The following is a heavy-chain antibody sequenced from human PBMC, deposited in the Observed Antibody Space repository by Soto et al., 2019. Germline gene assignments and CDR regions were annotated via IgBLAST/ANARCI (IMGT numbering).Heavy chain of an antibody. D-gene: IGHD2-21*02. CDR1: GGSISSGGYY. Sequence: TLSLTCTVSGGSISSGGYYWSWIRQHPGKGLEWIGYIYYSGSTYYNPSLKSRVTISVDTSKNQFSLKLSSVTAADTAVYYCARGRTVKNWFDPWGQGTLVTVS. CDR2: IYYSGST. CDR3: ARGRTVKNWFDP. J-gene: IGHJ5*02. V-gene: IGHV4-31*03.